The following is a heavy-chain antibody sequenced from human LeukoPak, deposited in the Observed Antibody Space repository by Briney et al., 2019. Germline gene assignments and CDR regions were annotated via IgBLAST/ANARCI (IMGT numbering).Heavy chain of an antibody. CDR1: GYTFTSYD. J-gene: IGHJ5*02. CDR2: MNPYSGDT. D-gene: IGHD3-10*01. CDR3: TRGNTYGSGSYYDWFDP. Sequence: ASVKVSCKASGYTFTSYDVNWVRQATGQGLEWMGWMNPYSGDTHFVQKFQGRVTMTRNTSISTAYMELISLKSEDTAVYYCTRGNTYGSGSYYDWFDPWGQGTLVTVSS. V-gene: IGHV1-8*01.